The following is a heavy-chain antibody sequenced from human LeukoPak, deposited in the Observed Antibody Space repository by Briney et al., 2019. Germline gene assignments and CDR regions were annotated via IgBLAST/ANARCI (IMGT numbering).Heavy chain of an antibody. J-gene: IGHJ4*02. D-gene: IGHD6-19*01. CDR1: GLTFSYYW. CDR2: IKVDGIEK. CDR3: ARDNAGSGWVY. Sequence: GGSLRLSCVASGLTFSYYWMSWVRQSPGKGPEWLANIKVDGIEKHYVDSVKGRFTISRDNAKNSLYLQMNSLRAEDTAVYYCARDNAGSGWVYWGQGTLVTVSS. V-gene: IGHV3-7*05.